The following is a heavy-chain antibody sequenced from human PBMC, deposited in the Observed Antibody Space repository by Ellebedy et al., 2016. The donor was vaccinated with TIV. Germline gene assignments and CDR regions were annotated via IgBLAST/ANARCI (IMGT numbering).Heavy chain of an antibody. J-gene: IGHJ4*02. CDR3: ARDLPFAAGKIGY. V-gene: IGHV3-9*01. D-gene: IGHD6-13*01. CDR1: GFTFDDYA. Sequence: GGSLRLSXAASGFTFDDYAMHWVRQAPGKGLEWVSGISWNSGSIGYADSVKGRFTISRDNAKNSLYLQMNSLRAEDTAVYYCARDLPFAAGKIGYWGQGTLVTVSS. CDR2: ISWNSGSI.